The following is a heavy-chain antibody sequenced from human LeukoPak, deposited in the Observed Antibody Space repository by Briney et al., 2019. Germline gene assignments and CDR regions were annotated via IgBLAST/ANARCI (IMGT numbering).Heavy chain of an antibody. Sequence: SQTLSLTCTVSGGSISSGGYYWSWIRQHPGKGLEWIGYIYYSGSTYYNPSLKSRVTISVDTSKNQFSLKLSSVTAADTAVYYCARMVDIVAPFDYWGQGTLVTVSS. J-gene: IGHJ4*02. CDR2: IYYSGST. D-gene: IGHD5-12*01. V-gene: IGHV4-31*03. CDR1: GGSISSGGYY. CDR3: ARMVDIVAPFDY.